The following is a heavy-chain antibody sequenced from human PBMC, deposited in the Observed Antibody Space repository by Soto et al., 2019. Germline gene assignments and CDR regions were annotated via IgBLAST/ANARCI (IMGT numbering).Heavy chain of an antibody. D-gene: IGHD1-1*01. V-gene: IGHV4-61*01. J-gene: IGHJ4*02. CDR3: ARRYGYSFDY. CDR1: GGSVSSGNYY. CDR2: IYYTGSS. Sequence: SETLSLTCTVSGGSVSSGNYYWSWIRQPPGKGLEWIGFIYYTGSSSYNHSLKSRVTISVDTSKNQFSLKLSSVTAADTAVYYCARRYGYSFDYWGQGTLVTVSS.